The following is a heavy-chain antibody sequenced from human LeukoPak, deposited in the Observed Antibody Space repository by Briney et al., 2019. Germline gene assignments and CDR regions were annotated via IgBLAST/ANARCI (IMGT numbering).Heavy chain of an antibody. CDR1: GGSFSSYY. Sequence: SETLSLTCAVYGGSFSSYYWSWIRQPPGKGLEWIGEINHSGSTNYNPSLKSRVTISVDTSKNQFSLKLSSVTAADTAVYYCACGIAAGYYYYGMDVWGQGTTVTVSS. J-gene: IGHJ6*02. CDR3: ACGIAAGYYYYGMDV. CDR2: INHSGST. V-gene: IGHV4-34*01. D-gene: IGHD6-13*01.